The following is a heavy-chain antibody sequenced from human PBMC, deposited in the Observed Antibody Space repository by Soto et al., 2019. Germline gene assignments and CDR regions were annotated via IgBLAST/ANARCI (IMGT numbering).Heavy chain of an antibody. CDR1: GFSLRDYY. D-gene: IGHD3-16*01. CDR3: TRDPRITDF. J-gene: IGHJ4*02. Sequence: PGGSLRLSCAASGFSLRDYYMTWIRQVPGKGLELVSCVNPGGDVTNYIESVKGRFTISRDNAKNSLYLHMNSLRAEDTAVYYCTRDPRITDFWGQGTLVTVSS. V-gene: IGHV3-11*01. CDR2: VNPGGDVT.